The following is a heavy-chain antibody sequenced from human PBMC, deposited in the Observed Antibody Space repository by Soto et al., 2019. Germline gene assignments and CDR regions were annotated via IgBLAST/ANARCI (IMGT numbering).Heavy chain of an antibody. CDR2: LNPTTGGT. CDR3: ARDWGKQLAPNY. V-gene: IGHV1-2*02. CDR1: GYTFTGYY. D-gene: IGHD6-6*01. Sequence: ASVKVSCKASGYTFTGYYLHWLRQAPGQGLEWMGWLNPTTGGTNYAEKFQGRVSMTRDTAISTAYMELRSLRSDDTAVYYCARDWGKQLAPNYWGQGTLVTVSS. J-gene: IGHJ4*02.